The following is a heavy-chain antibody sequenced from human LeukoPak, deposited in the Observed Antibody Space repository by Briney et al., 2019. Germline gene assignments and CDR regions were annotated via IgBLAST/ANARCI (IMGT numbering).Heavy chain of an antibody. D-gene: IGHD6-13*01. J-gene: IGHJ3*02. CDR2: IYYSGST. CDR3: AREERAAAAGTNDAFDI. Sequence: PSETLSLTCTVSGGSISSYYWSWIRQPPGKGLEWIGYIYYSGSTNYNPSLKSRVTISVDTSKNQFSLKLSSVTAADTAVYYCAREERAAAAGTNDAFDIWGQGTMVTVSS. CDR1: GGSISSYY. V-gene: IGHV4-59*01.